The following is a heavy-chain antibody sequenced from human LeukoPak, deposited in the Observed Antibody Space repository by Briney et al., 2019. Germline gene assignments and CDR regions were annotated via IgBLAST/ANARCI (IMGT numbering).Heavy chain of an antibody. D-gene: IGHD5-12*01. J-gene: IGHJ3*02. V-gene: IGHV1-46*01. CDR1: GYTFTSYY. Sequence: ASVKVSCKASGYTFTSYYMHWVRQAPGQGLEWMGIINPSGGSTSYAQKFQGRVAITRNTSISTAYMELSGLRSDDTAVYYCARDLRSRGYDSDAFDIWGQGTMVTVSS. CDR3: ARDLRSRGYDSDAFDI. CDR2: INPSGGST.